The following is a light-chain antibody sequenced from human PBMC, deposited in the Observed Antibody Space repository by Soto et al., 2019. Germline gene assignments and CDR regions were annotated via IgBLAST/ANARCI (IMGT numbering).Light chain of an antibody. Sequence: SYVLTPPPSVSVAPGQTARITCGGNNIGSKSVHWYQQRPGQAPVMVVYDDTDRPSGIPDRFSGANSGNTATLTISGVEAGDEADYYCQRWDSSSGDLYVFGPGTKLTVL. V-gene: IGLV3-21*02. CDR2: DDT. CDR3: QRWDSSSGDLYV. CDR1: NIGSKS. J-gene: IGLJ1*01.